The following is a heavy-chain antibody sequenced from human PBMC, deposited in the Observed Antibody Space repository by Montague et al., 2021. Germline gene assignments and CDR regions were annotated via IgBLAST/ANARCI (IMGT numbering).Heavy chain of an antibody. CDR3: ARVFSSCYVGGFDP. D-gene: IGHD6-13*01. V-gene: IGHV4-39*07. CDR2: IYYSGNS. J-gene: IGHJ5*02. CDR1: GASITSNIYY. Sequence: SETLSLICTVSGASITSNIYYWGWIRQSPGKGLEWIGSIYYSGNSFYQPSLKSRITMAVDTSKNQFSLKLSSVTAADTAIYYCARVFSSCYVGGFDPWGQGTLVTVSS.